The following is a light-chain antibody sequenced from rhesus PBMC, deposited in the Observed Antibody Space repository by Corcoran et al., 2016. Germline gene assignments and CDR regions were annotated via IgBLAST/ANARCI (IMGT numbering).Light chain of an antibody. Sequence: EIVMTQSPATLSLSPGERATLSCRASQSVSSSLVWYQPKPGQAPRLLIYGASIGATGIPNRFSGRGAGTEFTLTISTLEPEDFALYYCQQYSNWPHTFGRGTKVEIK. V-gene: IGKV3-42*03. CDR1: QSVSSS. CDR2: GAS. CDR3: QQYSNWPHT. J-gene: IGKJ1*01.